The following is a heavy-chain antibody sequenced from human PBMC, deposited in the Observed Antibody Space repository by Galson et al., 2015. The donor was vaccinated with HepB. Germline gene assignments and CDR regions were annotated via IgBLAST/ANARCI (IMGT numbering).Heavy chain of an antibody. V-gene: IGHV3-30-3*01. Sequence: SLRLSCAASGFSFGTYSMNWVRQAPGKGLEWVALISHDGTDRYYADSVRGRFTISRDNSRDTLYLQMNSLRDEDTAMYYCAAGRSYFDSGNYSPFDPWGQGSLITVSS. J-gene: IGHJ5*02. D-gene: IGHD3-10*01. CDR1: GFSFGTYS. CDR2: ISHDGTDR. CDR3: AAGRSYFDSGNYSPFDP.